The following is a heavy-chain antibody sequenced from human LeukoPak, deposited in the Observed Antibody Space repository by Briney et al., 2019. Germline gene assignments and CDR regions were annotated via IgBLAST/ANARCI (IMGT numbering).Heavy chain of an antibody. Sequence: GGSLRLSCAASGFTFSNYAMAWVRQAPGKGLEWVSTISGNGGSTYYADSVKGRFTISRDNSKNTLYLQINSLRAEDTAVYYCAKGRLNTAMISWFDPWGQGTLVIVSS. D-gene: IGHD5-18*01. V-gene: IGHV3-23*01. J-gene: IGHJ5*02. CDR3: AKGRLNTAMISWFDP. CDR2: ISGNGGST. CDR1: GFTFSNYA.